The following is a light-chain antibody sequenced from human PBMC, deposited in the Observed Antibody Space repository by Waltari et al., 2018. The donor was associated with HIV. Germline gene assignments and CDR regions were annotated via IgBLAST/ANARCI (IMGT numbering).Light chain of an antibody. V-gene: IGLV3-25*03. J-gene: IGLJ3*02. CDR3: QSADSTGTYWV. Sequence: SYELTQPPSASVSPGQTARISCSGDALPTHYDSWYQQMPGQAPVMVIYSDKERPSGIPDRFAGTSAGTTVTLTIGGVQAEDEADYYCQSADSTGTYWVFGGGTKLTVL. CDR2: SDK. CDR1: ALPTHY.